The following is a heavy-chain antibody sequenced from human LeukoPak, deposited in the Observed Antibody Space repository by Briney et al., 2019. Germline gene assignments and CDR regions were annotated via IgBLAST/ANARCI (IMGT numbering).Heavy chain of an antibody. CDR3: VREGLERRTNFDY. J-gene: IGHJ4*02. Sequence: GGSLRLSCSPSGFTFTSHGMHWVRQAPGKGLQYVSGISMNVQTTYYAGSVKGRFTISRDSSKNTVYLQMNSLTAEDTAVYYCVREGLERRTNFDYGGQGTLVSVS. V-gene: IGHV3-64D*06. CDR2: ISMNVQTT. CDR1: GFTFTSHG. D-gene: IGHD1-1*01.